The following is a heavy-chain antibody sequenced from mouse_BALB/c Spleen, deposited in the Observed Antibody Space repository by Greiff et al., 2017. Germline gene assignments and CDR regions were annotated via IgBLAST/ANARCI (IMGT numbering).Heavy chain of an antibody. J-gene: IGHJ3*01. Sequence: EVQGVESGGGLVQPGGSLRLSCATSGFTFSDFYMEWVRQPPGKRLEWIAASRNKANDYTTEYSASVKGRFIVSRDTSQSILYRQMNALRAEDTAIYYCARDGRYDATPRYWGQGTLVTVSA. CDR3: ARDGRYDATPRY. CDR2: SRNKANDYTT. D-gene: IGHD2-14*01. V-gene: IGHV7-1*02. CDR1: GFTFSDFY.